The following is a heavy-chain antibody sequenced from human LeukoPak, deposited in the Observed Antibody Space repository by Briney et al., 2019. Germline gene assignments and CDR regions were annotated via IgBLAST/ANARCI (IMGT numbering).Heavy chain of an antibody. D-gene: IGHD3-9*01. V-gene: IGHV1-2*02. Sequence: ASVKVSCKASGYTFTGYYRHWVRQAPGQGLEWMGWINPNSGGTNYAQKFQGRVTMTRDTSISTAYMELSRLRSDDTAVYYCARVHLRYFDWLPLDYWGQGTLVTVSS. CDR3: ARVHLRYFDWLPLDY. J-gene: IGHJ4*02. CDR1: GYTFTGYY. CDR2: INPNSGGT.